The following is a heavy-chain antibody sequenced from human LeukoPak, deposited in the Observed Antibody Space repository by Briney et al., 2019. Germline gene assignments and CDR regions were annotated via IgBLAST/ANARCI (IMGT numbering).Heavy chain of an antibody. V-gene: IGHV1-69*04. CDR2: IIPILGIA. CDR1: GGTFSSYA. Sequence: SVKVSCKASGGTFSSYAISWVRQAPGQGLEWMGRIIPILGIANYAQKFQGRVTITADKSTSTAYMELSSLRSEDSAVYYCARVDRVVAAADYWGQGTLVTVSS. J-gene: IGHJ4*02. D-gene: IGHD2-15*01. CDR3: ARVDRVVAAADY.